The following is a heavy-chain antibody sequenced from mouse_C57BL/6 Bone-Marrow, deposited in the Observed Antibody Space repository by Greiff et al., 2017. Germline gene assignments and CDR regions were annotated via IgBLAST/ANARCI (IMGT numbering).Heavy chain of an antibody. V-gene: IGHV3-6*01. CDR1: GYSITSGYY. CDR2: ISYDGSN. J-gene: IGHJ2*01. CDR3: ARDYYGSSLHFDY. Sequence: VQLQQSGPGLVKPSQSLSLTCSVTGYSITSGYYWNWIRQFPGNKLEWMGYISYDGSNNYNPSLKNRISITRDTSKNQFFLKLNSVTTEDTATYYCARDYYGSSLHFDYWGQGTTLTVSS. D-gene: IGHD1-1*01.